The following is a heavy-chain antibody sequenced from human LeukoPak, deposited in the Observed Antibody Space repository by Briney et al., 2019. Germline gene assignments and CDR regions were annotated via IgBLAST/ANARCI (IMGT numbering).Heavy chain of an antibody. CDR2: IYYTGSA. CDR1: GGSISGFY. CDR3: ARFGVNYDMDV. D-gene: IGHD3-16*01. Sequence: PSETLSLTCTVSGGSISGFYWTWIRQPPGKGLEWIGQIYYTGSADYNPSLKSRITISVDTSKNQVSLMVRSVTAADTAVYHCARFGVNYDMDVWGQGITVTVSS. V-gene: IGHV4-59*01. J-gene: IGHJ6*02.